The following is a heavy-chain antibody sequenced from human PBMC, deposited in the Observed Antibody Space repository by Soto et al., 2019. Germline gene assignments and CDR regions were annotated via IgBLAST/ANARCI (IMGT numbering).Heavy chain of an antibody. CDR1: GGSVSSDYW. CDR3: AKGGDISGPGGGFPWFDP. D-gene: IGHD6-19*01. J-gene: IGHJ5*02. Sequence: SETLSLTCVVSGGSVSSDYWWSWVRQPPGKGLEWIGQIFHSGSTTYSSALKSRATISLDMSKNHFSLTLKSVTAADTAMYYCAKGGDISGPGGGFPWFDPWGQGTLVT. V-gene: IGHV4-4*02. CDR2: IFHSGST.